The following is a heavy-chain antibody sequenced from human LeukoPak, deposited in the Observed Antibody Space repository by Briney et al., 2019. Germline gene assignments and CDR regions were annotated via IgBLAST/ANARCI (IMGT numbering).Heavy chain of an antibody. V-gene: IGHV3-48*01. CDR1: GFTFSSYS. D-gene: IGHD2-2*02. J-gene: IGHJ4*02. CDR2: ISSDSSTI. CDR3: AREIYCSSTSCYTD. Sequence: GGSLRLSCAASGFTFSSYSMNWVRQAPGKGLEWVSYISSDSSTIYYADSVKGRFTISRDNAKNSLYLQMNSLRAEDTAVYYCAREIYCSSTSCYTDWGQGTLVTVSS.